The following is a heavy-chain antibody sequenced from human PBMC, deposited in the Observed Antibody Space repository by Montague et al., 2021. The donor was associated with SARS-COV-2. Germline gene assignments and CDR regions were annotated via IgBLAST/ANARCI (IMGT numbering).Heavy chain of an antibody. Sequence: SETLSLTCTVSGDSISSSSYNWGWIRQPPGKGLEWIGSVHYNGRTYYNPSLKSRVTIYVDTSKNQNSLRLSSVTAADTAVYYSTRHVHMTWPEPSPGFDYWGQGTLVTVSS. CDR2: VHYNGRT. CDR3: TRHVHMTWPEPSPGFDY. CDR1: GDSISSSSYN. V-gene: IGHV4-39*01. D-gene: IGHD1-1*01. J-gene: IGHJ4*02.